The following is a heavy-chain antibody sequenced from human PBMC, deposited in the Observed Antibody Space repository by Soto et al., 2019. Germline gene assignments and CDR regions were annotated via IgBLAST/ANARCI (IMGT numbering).Heavy chain of an antibody. D-gene: IGHD3-16*01. Sequence: EVHLLESGGGSVQPGGALRLSCAASGFTISMSDMGWVRQAPGKGLEGVSTSGSGGSFHYADSVKGRFSISRDNSNSIMYLQLNSLRTADTAFYYCARDPRITDFWGQGTMVTVSS. J-gene: IGHJ4*02. V-gene: IGHV3-23*01. CDR1: GFTISMSD. CDR3: ARDPRITDF. CDR2: TSGSGGSF.